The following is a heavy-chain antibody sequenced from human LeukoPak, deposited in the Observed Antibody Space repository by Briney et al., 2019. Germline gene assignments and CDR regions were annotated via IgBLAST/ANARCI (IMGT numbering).Heavy chain of an antibody. V-gene: IGHV3-48*04. Sequence: GGSLRLSCAASGFTLSSYSVNWVRQAPGKGLEWISFIDSSSRTIFYAESVKGRFTISRDNAKNSLFLQMNSLRAEDTAVYYCARRVPNQVITDYFDYWGQGTLVTVSS. CDR3: ARRVPNQVITDYFDY. J-gene: IGHJ4*02. CDR2: IDSSSRTI. D-gene: IGHD3-16*01. CDR1: GFTLSSYS.